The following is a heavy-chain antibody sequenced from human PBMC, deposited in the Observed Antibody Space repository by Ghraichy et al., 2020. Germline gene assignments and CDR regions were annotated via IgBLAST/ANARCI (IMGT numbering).Heavy chain of an antibody. CDR3: ARDGPAFDI. CDR2: IKQDGSEK. V-gene: IGHV3-7*01. J-gene: IGHJ3*02. Sequence: GESLNISCAASGFTFSSYWMSWVRQAPGKGLEWVANIKQDGSEKYYVDSVKGRFTISRDNAKNSLYLQMNSLRAEDTAVYYCARDGPAFDIWGQGTMVTVSS. CDR1: GFTFSSYW.